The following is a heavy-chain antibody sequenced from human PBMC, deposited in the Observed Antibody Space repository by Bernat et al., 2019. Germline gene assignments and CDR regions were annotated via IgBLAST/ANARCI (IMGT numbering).Heavy chain of an antibody. D-gene: IGHD6-6*01. V-gene: IGHV4-34*01. J-gene: IGHJ6*02. CDR2: INHSGST. CDR3: AGDFEYSSSFTYYYYGMDV. Sequence: QVQLQQWGAGLLKPSETLSLTCAVYGGSFSGYYWSWIRQPPGKGLEWIGEINHSGSTNYNPSLKSRVTISVDTSKNQFSLKLSSVTAADTAVYYCAGDFEYSSSFTYYYYGMDVWGQGTTVTVSS. CDR1: GGSFSGYY.